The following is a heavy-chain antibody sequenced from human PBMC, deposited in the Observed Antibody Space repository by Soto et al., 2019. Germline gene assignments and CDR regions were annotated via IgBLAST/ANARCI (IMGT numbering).Heavy chain of an antibody. CDR1: GGAISSGGYY. Sequence: SETLSLTCTVSGGAISSGGYYWSWIRQPPGKGLEWIGYIFYSGSTYYNPSLKSRLSISVDTSKNQFSLKLSSVTAADTAVYYCARDRRYYDSSGYSSFDYWGQGTLVTVSS. CDR2: IFYSGST. D-gene: IGHD3-22*01. J-gene: IGHJ4*02. CDR3: ARDRRYYDSSGYSSFDY. V-gene: IGHV4-31*02.